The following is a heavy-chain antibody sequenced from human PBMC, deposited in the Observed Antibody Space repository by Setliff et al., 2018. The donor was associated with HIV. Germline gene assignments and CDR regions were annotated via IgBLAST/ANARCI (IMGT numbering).Heavy chain of an antibody. V-gene: IGHV4-39*07. D-gene: IGHD1-1*01. Sequence: SEILSLTCTVSGGSIRSTSHYWGWIRQPPGKGLEWIGSIYYSGSTHYNPSLKSRFTISVDTSKNQFSLNLTSVTAADTAMYYCARTSGARTTDYWGQGTLVTVSS. CDR3: ARTSGARTTDY. CDR2: IYYSGST. CDR1: GGSIRSTSHY. J-gene: IGHJ4*02.